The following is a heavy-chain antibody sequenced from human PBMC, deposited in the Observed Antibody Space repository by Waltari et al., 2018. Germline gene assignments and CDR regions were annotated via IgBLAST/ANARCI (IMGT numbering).Heavy chain of an antibody. CDR2: VDPEDGEK. CDR3: ATEVDSSTLLDY. V-gene: IGHV1-69-2*01. D-gene: IGHD6-19*01. Sequence: EVQLVQSGAEVKKPGATVTISCKASGYTFTDYYMHWVQQAPGKGLEWMGRVDPEDGEKIYANKFTGRVTRTAATSTDTAYMELSSLRSEDTAVYYCATEVDSSTLLDYWGQGTLVTVSS. CDR1: GYTFTDYY. J-gene: IGHJ4*02.